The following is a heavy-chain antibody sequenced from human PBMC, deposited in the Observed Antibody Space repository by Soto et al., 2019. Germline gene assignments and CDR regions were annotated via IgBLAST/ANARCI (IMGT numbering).Heavy chain of an antibody. D-gene: IGHD4-17*01. CDR1: GFTVSSNY. CDR2: IYSGGST. V-gene: IGHV3-53*04. CDR3: AKQNGAGYGGNRLYYYGMDV. Sequence: EVQLVESGGGLVQPGGSLRLSCAASGFTVSSNYMSWVRQAPGKGLEWVSVIYSGGSTYYADSVKGRFTISRHNSKNTLYLQMNSLRAEDTAVYYCAKQNGAGYGGNRLYYYGMDVWGQGTTVTVSS. J-gene: IGHJ6*02.